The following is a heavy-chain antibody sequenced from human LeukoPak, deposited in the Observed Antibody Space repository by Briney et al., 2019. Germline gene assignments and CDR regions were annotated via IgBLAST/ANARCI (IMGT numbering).Heavy chain of an antibody. Sequence: ASVKVSCTASGYTFSDFYIYWVRQAPGQGLEYVGWITPKSGDTYSPQRFQGRVTMTRDASISTAYMELSSLRSDDTAVYFCARVRLADERAWAYWGQGTLVTVSS. D-gene: IGHD3-3*02. CDR3: ARVRLADERAWAY. CDR2: ITPKSGDT. J-gene: IGHJ4*02. V-gene: IGHV1-2*02. CDR1: GYTFSDFY.